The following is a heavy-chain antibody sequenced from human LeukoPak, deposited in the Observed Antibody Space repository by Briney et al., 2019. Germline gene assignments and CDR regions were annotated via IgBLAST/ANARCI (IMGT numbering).Heavy chain of an antibody. CDR3: ARLRPGDTSGYYWGYFDY. J-gene: IGHJ4*02. V-gene: IGHV4-30-2*01. Sequence: SQTLSLTCAVSGGSIGSGGCSWSWIRQPPGKGLEWIGYIYHSGSTYYNPSLKSRVTISVDRSKNQFSLKLSSVTAADTAIYYCARLRPGDTSGYYWGYFDYWGQGTLVTVSS. CDR1: GGSIGSGGCS. CDR2: IYHSGST. D-gene: IGHD3-22*01.